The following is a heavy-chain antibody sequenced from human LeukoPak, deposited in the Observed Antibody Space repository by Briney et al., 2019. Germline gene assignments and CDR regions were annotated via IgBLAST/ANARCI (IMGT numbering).Heavy chain of an antibody. CDR3: ARSVSLRGAADY. J-gene: IGHJ4*02. CDR1: GYTFTGYY. V-gene: IGHV1-2*02. CDR2: INPNSGGT. D-gene: IGHD3-10*01. Sequence: ASLKVSCKASGYTFTGYYMHWVRQAPGQGLEWMGWINPNSGGTKYAQKSQGSVTMTRDTSISTAYMELSRLRSDDTAVYYCARSVSLRGAADYWGQGTLVTVSS.